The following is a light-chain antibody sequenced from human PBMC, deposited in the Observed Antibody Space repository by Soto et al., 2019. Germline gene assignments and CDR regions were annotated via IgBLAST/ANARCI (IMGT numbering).Light chain of an antibody. CDR3: QQYGSSPSYT. CDR2: DAS. CDR1: QSVSSSY. V-gene: IGKV3-20*01. Sequence: EIVLTQSPGTLSLSPGERATLSCRASQSVSSSYLAWYQQKPGQAPRLLIYDASTRATGIPARFSGSGSGTDFTLTISRLEPEDFAVYYCQQYGSSPSYTFGQGTKLEIK. J-gene: IGKJ2*01.